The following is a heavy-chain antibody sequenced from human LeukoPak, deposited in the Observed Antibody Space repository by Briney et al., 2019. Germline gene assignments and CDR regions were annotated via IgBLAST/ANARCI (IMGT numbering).Heavy chain of an antibody. D-gene: IGHD2-15*01. Sequence: SETLSLTCAVYGESFSAYFWNWIRQAPGKPLEYIGEINHRGSSHCNPSLKTRVTLSVDTSKNQFSLKLTSVTAADTAVYFCAGGSSFDGYCSAGACDAGYYDSWGQGTPVTVSS. CDR3: AGGSSFDGYCSAGACDAGYYDS. V-gene: IGHV4-34*01. CDR2: INHRGSS. CDR1: GESFSAYF. J-gene: IGHJ4*02.